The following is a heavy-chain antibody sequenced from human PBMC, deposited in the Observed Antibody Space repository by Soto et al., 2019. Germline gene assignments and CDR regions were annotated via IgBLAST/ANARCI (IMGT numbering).Heavy chain of an antibody. CDR2: IWYDGSNK. CDR3: ARKNHNPRDYFDY. V-gene: IGHV3-33*01. CDR1: GFTFSNSG. D-gene: IGHD1-1*01. Sequence: GGSLRLSCAASGFTFSNSGMHWVRQAPGKGLEWVAIIWYDGSNKYYTDSVRGRFTISRDNSKNTLYLHMNSLRAEDTAVYYCARKNHNPRDYFDYWGQGTLVTVSS. J-gene: IGHJ4*02.